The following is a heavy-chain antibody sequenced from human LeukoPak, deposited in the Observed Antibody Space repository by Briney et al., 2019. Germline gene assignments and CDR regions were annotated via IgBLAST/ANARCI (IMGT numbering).Heavy chain of an antibody. CDR1: GFTFSSYA. J-gene: IGHJ3*02. Sequence: GGSLRLSCAASGFTFSSYAMSWVRQAPGKGLEWVSAISGSGGSTYYADSVTGRFTISRDNAKNSLYLQMNSLRAEDTAVYYCARGYSSGRAAFDIWGQGTMVTVSS. CDR2: ISGSGGST. CDR3: ARGYSSGRAAFDI. V-gene: IGHV3-23*01. D-gene: IGHD6-19*01.